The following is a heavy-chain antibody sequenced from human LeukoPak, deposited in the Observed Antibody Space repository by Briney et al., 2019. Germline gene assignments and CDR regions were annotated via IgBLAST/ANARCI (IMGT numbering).Heavy chain of an antibody. CDR2: ISDDGSAQ. V-gene: IGHV3-30*04. Sequence: PGGSLRLSCAASGFAFSTSAMHWIRQAPGKGPEWVAVISDDGSAQYYAGSVKGRFTISRDNSKNTLFLQMNRLGTDDTALYFCARGPDTSTLPLDYWGQGTRVTVSS. CDR1: GFAFSTSA. J-gene: IGHJ4*02. D-gene: IGHD5-18*01. CDR3: ARGPDTSTLPLDY.